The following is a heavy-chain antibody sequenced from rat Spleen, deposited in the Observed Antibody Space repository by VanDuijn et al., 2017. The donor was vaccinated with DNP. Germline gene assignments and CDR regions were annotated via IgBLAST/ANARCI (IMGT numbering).Heavy chain of an antibody. CDR2: INSNGGVT. J-gene: IGHJ4*01. CDR1: GFSLSNYD. V-gene: IGHV5S13*01. Sequence: EVQLVESGGGLVQPGRSLKLSCAASGFSLSNYDMAWVRQAPTKGLEWVASINSNGGVTYYRDSVRGRFTVSRDNAENTQYLQMDNLRSEDTATYYCVTHGSISSTSTGAMDVWGQGTSVTVSS. D-gene: IGHD1-5*01. CDR3: VTHGSISSTSTGAMDV.